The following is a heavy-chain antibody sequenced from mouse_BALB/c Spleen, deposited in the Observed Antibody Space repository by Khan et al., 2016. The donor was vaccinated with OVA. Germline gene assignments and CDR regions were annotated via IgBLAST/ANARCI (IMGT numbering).Heavy chain of an antibody. CDR3: ARLAYYYDSEGFAY. CDR1: EFTFSTYG. D-gene: IGHD1-1*01. V-gene: IGHV5-6*01. CDR2: VSLGGVYT. J-gene: IGHJ3*01. Sequence: EVELVESGGDLLKPEGSLKLSFAASEFTFSTYGMSWVRRTPNKRLGGVPTVSLGGVYTYFPDSVKGRFTTSRDNAKNTLYLQMSSLKSEDTAMFYCARLAYYYDSEGFAYWGQGTLVTVSA.